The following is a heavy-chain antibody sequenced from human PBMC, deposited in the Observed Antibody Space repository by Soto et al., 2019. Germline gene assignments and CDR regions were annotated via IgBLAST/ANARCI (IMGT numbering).Heavy chain of an antibody. Sequence: SVKVSCKASGGTFSSSAISWVRQAPGQGLEWMGGVIPIFGTANYAQKFQGRVTITADESTSTAYMELSSLRSEDTAVYYCARGGIVVVPAAIHDYYYGMDVWGQGTTVTVSS. CDR3: ARGGIVVVPAAIHDYYYGMDV. CDR2: VIPIFGTA. D-gene: IGHD2-2*02. CDR1: GGTFSSSA. J-gene: IGHJ6*02. V-gene: IGHV1-69*13.